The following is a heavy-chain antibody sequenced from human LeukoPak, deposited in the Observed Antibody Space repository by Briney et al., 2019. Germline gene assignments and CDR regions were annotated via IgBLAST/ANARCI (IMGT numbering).Heavy chain of an antibody. CDR2: IKQDGSKK. CDR1: GFPFSSYW. V-gene: IGHV3-7*04. D-gene: IGHD5-24*01. CDR3: TRVGYIDEGIDY. J-gene: IGHJ4*02. Sequence: GGSLRLSCVASGFPFSSYWMTWVRQAPGKGLEWVANIKQDGSKKSYVDSVKGRFTISRDNAKNSLYLQMNSLRAEDTAIYYCTRVGYIDEGIDYWGQGTLVTVTS.